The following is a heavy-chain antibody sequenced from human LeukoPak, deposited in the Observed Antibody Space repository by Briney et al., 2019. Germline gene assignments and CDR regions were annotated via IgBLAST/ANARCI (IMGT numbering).Heavy chain of an antibody. V-gene: IGHV4-39*07. CDR1: GDSISSNSYY. CDR3: ARLGDSSSSGIDY. CDR2: IYYSGAS. J-gene: IGHJ4*02. D-gene: IGHD6-6*01. Sequence: SETLSLTCTVSGDSISSNSYYWGWIRQPPGKGLEWIGSIYYSGASYYNPSLKSRVIISVDTSKNQFSLKLSSVTAADTAVYYCARLGDSSSSGIDYWGQGTLVTVSS.